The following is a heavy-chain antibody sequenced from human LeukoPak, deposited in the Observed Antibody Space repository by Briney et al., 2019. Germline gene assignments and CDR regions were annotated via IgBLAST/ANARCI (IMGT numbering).Heavy chain of an antibody. J-gene: IGHJ6*03. CDR3: ARDLAVYSSSWSDYYYYMDV. CDR1: GYTFTSYG. V-gene: IGHV1-18*01. CDR2: ISAYNGNT. D-gene: IGHD6-13*01. Sequence: ASVKVSCKASGYTFTSYGISWVRQAPGQGLEWMGWISAYNGNTNYAQELQGRVTMTTDTSTSTAYMELRSLRSDDTAVYYCARDLAVYSSSWSDYYYYMDVWGKGTTVTVSS.